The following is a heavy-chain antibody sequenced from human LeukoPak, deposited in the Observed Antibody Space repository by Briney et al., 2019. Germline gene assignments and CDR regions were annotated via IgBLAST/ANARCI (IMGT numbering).Heavy chain of an antibody. V-gene: IGHV4-34*01. J-gene: IGHJ4*02. CDR2: INHSGST. D-gene: IGHD6-19*01. Sequence: SETLSLTCAVYGGSFSGYYWSWIRQPPGKGLEWIGEINHSGSTNYNPSLKSRVTISVDTPKNQFSLKLSSVTAADTAVYYCARLTSSSGLFVLDYWGQGTLVTVSS. CDR1: GGSFSGYY. CDR3: ARLTSSSGLFVLDY.